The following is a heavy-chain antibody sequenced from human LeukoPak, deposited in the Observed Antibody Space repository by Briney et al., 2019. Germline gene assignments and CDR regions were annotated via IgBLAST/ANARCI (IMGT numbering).Heavy chain of an antibody. D-gene: IGHD5-18*01. CDR3: ARVAGENNYGSFDY. CDR1: GFTFSSYA. V-gene: IGHV3-21*01. J-gene: IGHJ4*02. CDR2: ISSSSSYI. Sequence: GGSLRLSCAASGFTFSSYAMSWVRQAPGKGLEWVSSISSSSSYIHYADSVKGRFTISRDNAKNSLYLQMNSLRAEDTAVYYCARVAGENNYGSFDYWGQGTLVTVSS.